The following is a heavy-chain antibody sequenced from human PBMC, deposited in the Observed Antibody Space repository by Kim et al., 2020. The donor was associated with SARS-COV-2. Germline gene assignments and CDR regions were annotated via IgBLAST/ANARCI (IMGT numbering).Heavy chain of an antibody. V-gene: IGHV1-8*01. CDR2: MNPNSGNT. CDR3: ARARITSFGVVITLLGWFDP. J-gene: IGHJ5*02. Sequence: ASVKVSCKASGYTFTSYDINWVRQATGQGLEWMGWMNPNSGNTGYAQKFQGRVTMTRNTSISTAYMELSSLRSEDTAVYYCARARITSFGVVITLLGWFDPWGQGTLVTVSS. CDR1: GYTFTSYD. D-gene: IGHD3-3*01.